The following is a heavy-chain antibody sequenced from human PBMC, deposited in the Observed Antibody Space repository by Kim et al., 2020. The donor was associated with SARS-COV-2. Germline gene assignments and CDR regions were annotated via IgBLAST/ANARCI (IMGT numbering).Heavy chain of an antibody. Sequence: GGSLRLSCAASGFTFSSYGMHWVRQAPGKGLEWVAVISYDGSNKYYADSVKGRFTISRDNSKNTLYLQMNSLRAEDTAVYYCARPPNTPGSGGQTTTLLTNYWGQGTLVTVSS. V-gene: IGHV3-33*05. J-gene: IGHJ4*02. D-gene: IGHD3-10*01. CDR3: ARPPNTPGSGGQTTTLLTNY. CDR2: ISYDGSNK. CDR1: GFTFSSYG.